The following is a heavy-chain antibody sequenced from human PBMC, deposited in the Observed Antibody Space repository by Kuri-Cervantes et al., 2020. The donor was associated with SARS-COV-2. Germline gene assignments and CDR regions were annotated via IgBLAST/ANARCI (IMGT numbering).Heavy chain of an antibody. V-gene: IGHV3-48*03. CDR2: IRSSGSTI. J-gene: IGHJ4*02. D-gene: IGHD1-1*01. CDR1: GFTFSSYE. Sequence: GGSLRLSCAASGFTFSSYEMNWVRQAPGKGLEWVSYIRSSGSTIYYADSVKGRFTISRDNAKNMLFLQMNSLRAEDTAVYYCVRDGDHWNFDYWGQGTLVTVSS. CDR3: VRDGDHWNFDY.